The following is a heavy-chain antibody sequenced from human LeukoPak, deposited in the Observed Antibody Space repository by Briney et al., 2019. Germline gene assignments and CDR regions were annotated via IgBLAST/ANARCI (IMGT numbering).Heavy chain of an antibody. D-gene: IGHD5-12*01. Sequence: ASVKVSCKASGYTFTSYDINWVRQATGQGLEWMGWMNPNSGNTGYAQKFRGRVTMTRNTSISTAYMELSSLRSEDTAVYYCARARRYSGYSKLPNSYYMDVWGKGTTVTISS. CDR3: ARARRYSGYSKLPNSYYMDV. J-gene: IGHJ6*03. V-gene: IGHV1-8*01. CDR2: MNPNSGNT. CDR1: GYTFTSYD.